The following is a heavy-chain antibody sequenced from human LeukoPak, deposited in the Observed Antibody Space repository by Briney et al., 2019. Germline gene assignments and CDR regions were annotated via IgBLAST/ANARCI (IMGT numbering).Heavy chain of an antibody. CDR1: GFTFSSYG. J-gene: IGHJ4*02. D-gene: IGHD4-17*01. CDR2: IWYDGSNK. CDR3: AKTTTVTQYYFDY. Sequence: GGSLRLSCAASGFTFSSYGMHWVRQAPGKGLEWVAVIWYDGSNKYYADPVKGRFTISRDNSKNTLYLQMNSLRAEDTAVYYCAKTTTVTQYYFDYWGQGTLVTVSS. V-gene: IGHV3-33*06.